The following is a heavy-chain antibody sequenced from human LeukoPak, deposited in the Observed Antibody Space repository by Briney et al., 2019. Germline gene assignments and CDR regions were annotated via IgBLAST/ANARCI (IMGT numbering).Heavy chain of an antibody. CDR2: IYYSGTT. J-gene: IGHJ3*01. V-gene: IGHV4-39*07. D-gene: IGHD3-10*01. CDR1: GDSIRTSSYY. CDR3: ARYHGSGFDTFEF. Sequence: PSETLSLTCTVSGDSIRTSSYYWGWIRRSPGKGLEWIGSIYYSGTTYYNPSFKSRVTISVDTSKNQFFLKMISVAAADTAVYYCARYHGSGFDTFEFWGQGTLVIVSS.